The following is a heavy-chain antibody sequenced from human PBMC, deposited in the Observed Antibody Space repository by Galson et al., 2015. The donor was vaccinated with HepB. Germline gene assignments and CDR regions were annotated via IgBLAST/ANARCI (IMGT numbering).Heavy chain of an antibody. J-gene: IGHJ6*02. CDR2: ISYDGSNK. CDR1: GFTFSSYG. CDR3: AKDKQWLSYYYYGIDV. V-gene: IGHV3-30*18. D-gene: IGHD6-19*01. Sequence: LRLSCAASGFTFSSYGMHWVRQAPGKGLEWVAVISYDGSNKYYADSVKGRFTISRDNSKNTLYLQMNSLRAEDTAVYYCAKDKQWLSYYYYGIDVWGQGTTVTVSS.